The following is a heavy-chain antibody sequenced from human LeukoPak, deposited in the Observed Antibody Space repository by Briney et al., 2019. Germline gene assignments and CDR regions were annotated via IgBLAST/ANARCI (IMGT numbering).Heavy chain of an antibody. CDR1: GGSISSSSYY. J-gene: IGHJ4*02. CDR3: ARRKYSSSAGNLDY. V-gene: IGHV4-39*01. CDR2: IYYSGST. Sequence: SETLSLTCTVSGGSISSSSYYWGWIRQPPGKGLKWIGSIYYSGSTYYNPSLKSRVTISVDTSKNQFSLKLSSVTAADTAVYYCARRKYSSSAGNLDYWGQGTLVTVSS. D-gene: IGHD6-6*01.